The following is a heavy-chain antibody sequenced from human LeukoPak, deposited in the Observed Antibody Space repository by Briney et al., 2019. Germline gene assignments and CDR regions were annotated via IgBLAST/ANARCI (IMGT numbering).Heavy chain of an antibody. J-gene: IGHJ4*02. Sequence: SETLSLTCTVSGGSIRGNYWCWIRQPPGKGLEWIGNIYYRGSTNYNPSLKSRVTISVDTSKNQFSLKVTSVTAADTAVYFCARVEDDDDFRTCYYYWGQGTLVTVSS. CDR2: IYYRGST. CDR3: ARVEDDDDFRTCYYY. V-gene: IGHV4-59*01. D-gene: IGHD3/OR15-3a*01. CDR1: GGSIRGNY.